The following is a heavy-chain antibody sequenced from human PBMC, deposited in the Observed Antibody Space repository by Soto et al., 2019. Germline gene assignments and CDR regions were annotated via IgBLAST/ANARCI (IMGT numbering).Heavy chain of an antibody. CDR2: INPSGGST. CDR1: GYTFTDYY. Sequence: QVQLVQSGAEVKKPGASVKVSCKASGYTFTDYYIHWVRQAPGQGLEWMGMINPSGGSTDYAQKFRGRVTMTRDTSTGTVYMELSRLRSEDTAVYYCARPPFPGCINAVCYPFDYWGQGTLVTVSS. V-gene: IGHV1-46*01. J-gene: IGHJ4*02. CDR3: ARPPFPGCINAVCYPFDY. D-gene: IGHD2-8*01.